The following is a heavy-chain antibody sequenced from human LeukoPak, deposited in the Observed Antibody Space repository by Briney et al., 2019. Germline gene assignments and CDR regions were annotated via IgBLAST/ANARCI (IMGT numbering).Heavy chain of an antibody. V-gene: IGHV4-34*01. CDR2: INHSGST. CDR1: GGSFSGYY. D-gene: IGHD3-22*01. J-gene: IGHJ6*02. CDR3: ATVFFYDSSGCYWGREYYYYYGMDV. Sequence: SETLSLTCAVYGGSFSGYYWSWIRQPPGKGLEWIGEINHSGSTNYNPSLKSRVTISVDTSKNQFSLKLSSVTAADTAVYYCATVFFYDSSGCYWGREYYYYYGMDVWGQGTTVTVSS.